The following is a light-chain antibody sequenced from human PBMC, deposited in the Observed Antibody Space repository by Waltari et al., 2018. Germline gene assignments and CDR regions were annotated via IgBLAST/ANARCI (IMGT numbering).Light chain of an antibody. CDR2: GKN. CDR3: NSRDSSGNRVV. V-gene: IGLV3-19*01. CDR1: SLRSFY. J-gene: IGLJ2*01. Sequence: SSELTQDPAVSVALGQTVRITCQVDSLRSFYATWYQQKPGQAPVLVIFGKNNRPSGIPDRFSASNSGNTASLTIAGAQADDEAAYYCNSRDSSGNRVVFGGGTKLTVL.